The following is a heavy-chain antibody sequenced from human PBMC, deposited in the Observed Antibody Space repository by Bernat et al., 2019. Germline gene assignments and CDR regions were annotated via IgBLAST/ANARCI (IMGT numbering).Heavy chain of an antibody. V-gene: IGHV1-2*04. Sequence: QVQLVQSGAEVKKPGASVKVSCKASGYTFTGYYMHWVRQAPGQGLEWMGWINPNSGGTNYAQKFQGWVTRTRNTSISTAYMGLGRRGSDDTAVYYCASGAAGVGGYYFDYWGQGTLVTVSS. J-gene: IGHJ4*02. CDR1: GYTFTGYY. CDR2: INPNSGGT. D-gene: IGHD6-13*01. CDR3: ASGAAGVGGYYFDY.